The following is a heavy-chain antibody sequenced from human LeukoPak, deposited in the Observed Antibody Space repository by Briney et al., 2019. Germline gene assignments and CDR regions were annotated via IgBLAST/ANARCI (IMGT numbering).Heavy chain of an antibody. V-gene: IGHV3-21*04. CDR1: GFTFSSYA. D-gene: IGHD3-10*01. CDR3: AKSSYGSGSRPLDY. J-gene: IGHJ4*02. Sequence: GGSLRLSCAASGFTFSSYAMSWVRQAPGKGLEWVSSISNSSSYIYYADSVKGRFTISRDNARNSLYLQMNSLRAEDTAVYYCAKSSYGSGSRPLDYWGQGTLVTVSS. CDR2: ISNSSSYI.